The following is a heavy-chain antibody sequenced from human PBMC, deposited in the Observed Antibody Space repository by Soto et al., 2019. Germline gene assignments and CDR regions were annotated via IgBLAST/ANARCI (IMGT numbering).Heavy chain of an antibody. Sequence: ASVKVSCKASGYTFTSYGISWVRQAPGQGLEWMGWISAYNGNTNYAQKLQGRVTMTTDTSTSTAYMELRSLRSDDTAVYYCARDKDMVVVPPPGTRNNWFDPWGQGTLVTVSS. CDR3: ARDKDMVVVPPPGTRNNWFDP. V-gene: IGHV1-18*01. D-gene: IGHD2-2*01. J-gene: IGHJ5*02. CDR1: GYTFTSYG. CDR2: ISAYNGNT.